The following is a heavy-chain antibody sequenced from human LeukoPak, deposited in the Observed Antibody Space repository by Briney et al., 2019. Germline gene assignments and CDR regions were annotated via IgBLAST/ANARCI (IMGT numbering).Heavy chain of an antibody. Sequence: SVKVSCKASGGTFSSYAISWVRQAPGQALEWMGGIIPIFGTANYVQKFQGRVTITADYATTTAYMELRRLSSKTTAEYYCERAELYSGRADGSGYWGQGTLVTVSS. CDR3: ERAELYSGRADGSGY. J-gene: IGHJ4*02. V-gene: IGHV1-69*13. CDR1: GGTFSSYA. D-gene: IGHD2-2*02. CDR2: IIPIFGTA.